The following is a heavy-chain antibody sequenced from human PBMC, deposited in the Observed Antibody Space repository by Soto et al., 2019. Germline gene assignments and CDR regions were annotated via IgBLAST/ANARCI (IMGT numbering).Heavy chain of an antibody. CDR1: TFDLSHYA. CDR2: LSFDGREK. CDR3: PRDHTTTVTSNSRNLVGTGENDISHDYDMDV. V-gene: IGHV3-30*04. Sequence: QLVQSGGGVVQPGGSLRLTCAASTFDLSHYAIHWVRQAPGKGLEWVALLSFDGREKFFIGSVKGQYTISRDSSNNRVFLHMISLRGDNKAVGFSPRDHTTTVTSNSRNLVGTGENDISHDYDMDVWGHGAKVSVAA. D-gene: IGHD7-27*01. J-gene: IGHJ6*01.